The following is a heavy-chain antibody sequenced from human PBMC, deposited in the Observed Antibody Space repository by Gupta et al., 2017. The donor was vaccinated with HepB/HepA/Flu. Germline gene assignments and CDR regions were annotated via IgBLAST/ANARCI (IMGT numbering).Heavy chain of an antibody. CDR3: AKDRTRAWLRPDAFDI. CDR1: GFTFSSYA. J-gene: IGHJ3*02. D-gene: IGHD5-12*01. CDR2: ISGSGGST. V-gene: IGHV3-23*01. Sequence: EVQLLESGGGLVQPGGSLRLSCAASGFTFSSYAMSWVRQAPGKGLEWVSAISGSGGSTYYADSVKGRFTISRDNSKNTLYLQMNSLRAEDTAVYYCAKDRTRAWLRPDAFDIWGQGTMVTVSS.